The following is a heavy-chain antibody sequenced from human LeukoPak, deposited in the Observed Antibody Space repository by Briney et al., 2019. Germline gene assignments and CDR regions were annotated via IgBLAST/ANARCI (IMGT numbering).Heavy chain of an antibody. Sequence: GASVKVSCKASGYTFTSYGISWVRQAPGQGLEWMGWISAYNGNTNYAQKLQGRVTMTTDTSTSTAYTELRSLRSDDTAVYYCARDRSVITMMGNWGQGTLVTVSS. CDR1: GYTFTSYG. J-gene: IGHJ4*02. D-gene: IGHD3-22*01. V-gene: IGHV1-18*01. CDR2: ISAYNGNT. CDR3: ARDRSVITMMGN.